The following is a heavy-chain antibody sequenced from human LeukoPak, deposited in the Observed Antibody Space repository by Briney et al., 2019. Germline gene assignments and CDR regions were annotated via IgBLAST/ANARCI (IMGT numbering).Heavy chain of an antibody. Sequence: SETLSLTCTVSGGCISSSSYYWGWIRQPPGKGLERIGSIYYSGSTYYNPSLKSRVTISVDTSKNQFSLKLSSVTAADTAVYYCARQRFESSRAFDIWGQGTMVTVSS. D-gene: IGHD6-13*01. V-gene: IGHV4-39*01. CDR1: GGCISSSSYY. CDR2: IYYSGST. CDR3: ARQRFESSRAFDI. J-gene: IGHJ3*02.